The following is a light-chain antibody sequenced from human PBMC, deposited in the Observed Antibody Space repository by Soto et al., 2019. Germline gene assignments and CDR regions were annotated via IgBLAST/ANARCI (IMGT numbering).Light chain of an antibody. Sequence: AIQLTQSPSSLSASVGDRVTITCRASQGISSALAWYQQTPGKPPKLLIYGASSLEIGVPSRFSGSGSVTDFTLTIRSLQPEDFASYYCQQFNNYPFTFGPGTKVDI. V-gene: IGKV1D-13*01. CDR1: QGISSA. J-gene: IGKJ3*01. CDR3: QQFNNYPFT. CDR2: GAS.